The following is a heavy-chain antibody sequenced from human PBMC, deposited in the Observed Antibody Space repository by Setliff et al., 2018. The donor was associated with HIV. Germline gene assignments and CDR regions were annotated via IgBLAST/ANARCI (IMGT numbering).Heavy chain of an antibody. D-gene: IGHD3-22*01. CDR2: INHRGST. CDR1: SGSFSGYR. Sequence: LSLTCAVYSGSFSGYRWTWVRQPPGKGLEWIGEINHRGSTTYNPSLRSRVTISVDTSKNQFSLKLNSVTAADTAVYYCARGDYYDSTGYEGLDSWGRGTLVTVSS. J-gene: IGHJ4*02. V-gene: IGHV4-34*01. CDR3: ARGDYYDSTGYEGLDS.